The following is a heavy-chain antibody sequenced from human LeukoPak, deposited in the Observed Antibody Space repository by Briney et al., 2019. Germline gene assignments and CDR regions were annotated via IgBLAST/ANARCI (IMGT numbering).Heavy chain of an antibody. CDR1: GFTFSNAW. D-gene: IGHD4/OR15-4a*01. J-gene: IGHJ4*02. Sequence: GGSLRLSCAASGFTFSNAWMSWVRQAPGKGLEWVGRIKSKTDGGTTDYAAPVKGRFTISRDNAKNTLYLQMNSLRAEDTAVYYCARDDYGNLRYIDYWGQGTLVTVSS. CDR3: ARDDYGNLRYIDY. CDR2: IKSKTDGGTT. V-gene: IGHV3-15*01.